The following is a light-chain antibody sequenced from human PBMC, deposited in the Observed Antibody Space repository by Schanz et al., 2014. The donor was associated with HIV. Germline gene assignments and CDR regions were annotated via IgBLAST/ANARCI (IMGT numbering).Light chain of an antibody. V-gene: IGLV2-14*03. CDR3: CSYTTTSTYV. Sequence: QSALTQPASVSGSPGQSISISCTGTSGEVGSYNYVSWYQQHPGKAPTLMIYDVSNRPSGVSSRFSGSKSGNTASLTISGLQAEDEADYYCCSYTTTSTYVFGAGTKLTVL. CDR1: SGEVGSYNY. CDR2: DVS. J-gene: IGLJ1*01.